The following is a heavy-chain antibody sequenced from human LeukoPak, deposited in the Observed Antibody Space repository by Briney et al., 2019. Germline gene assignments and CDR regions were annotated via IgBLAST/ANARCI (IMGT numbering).Heavy chain of an antibody. V-gene: IGHV4-34*01. CDR2: INHSGST. CDR3: ARGSFGIVATIYFDY. J-gene: IGHJ4*02. CDR1: GGSFSGYY. D-gene: IGHD5-12*01. Sequence: SEILSLTCAVYGGSFSGYYMSWIRQPPGKGLEWIGEINHSGSTNYNPSLKSRVTISVDTSKNQFSLKLSSVAAADTAVYYCARGSFGIVATIYFDYWGQGTLVPVSS.